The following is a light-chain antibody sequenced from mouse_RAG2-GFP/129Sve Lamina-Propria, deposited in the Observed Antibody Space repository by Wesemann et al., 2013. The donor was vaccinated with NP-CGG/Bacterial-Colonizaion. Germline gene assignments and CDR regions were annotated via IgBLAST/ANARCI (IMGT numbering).Light chain of an antibody. V-gene: IGKV6-23*01. J-gene: IGKJ5*01. CDR2: WAS. Sequence: DIVMTQSQKFMSTTVGDRVSITCKASQNVGTAVAWYQQKPGQSPKLLIYWASTRHTGVPDRFTGSGSGTDFTLTISNVQSEDLADYFCQQYSRYPLTFGAGTKLELK. CDR3: QQYSRYPLT. CDR1: QNVGTA.